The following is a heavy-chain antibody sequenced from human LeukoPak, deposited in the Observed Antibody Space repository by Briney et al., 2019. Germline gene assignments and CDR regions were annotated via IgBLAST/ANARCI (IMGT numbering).Heavy chain of an antibody. Sequence: GGSLRLSCAVSGITLSNYGMSWVRQAPGKGLEWVAGISDSGGRTNYADSVKGRFTISRDNAKKTLYLQMNSLRAEDTAVYYCARSIGLTGGGVDVWGQRTTVTVSS. CDR1: GITLSNYG. CDR3: ARSIGLTGGGVDV. CDR2: ISDSGGRT. V-gene: IGHV3-23*01. J-gene: IGHJ6*02. D-gene: IGHD3-9*01.